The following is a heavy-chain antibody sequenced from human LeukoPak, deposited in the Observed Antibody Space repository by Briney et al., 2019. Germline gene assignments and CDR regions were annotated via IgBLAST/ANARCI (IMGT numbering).Heavy chain of an antibody. Sequence: SETLSLTCAVYGGSFSGYYWSWIRQPPGKGLEWIGEINHSGSTNYNPSLKSRVTISVDTSKNQFSLKLSSVTAADTAVYYCARVLSMVATRRRYFDYWGQGTLVTVSS. CDR1: GGSFSGYY. CDR2: INHSGST. D-gene: IGHD5-12*01. J-gene: IGHJ4*02. V-gene: IGHV4-34*01. CDR3: ARVLSMVATRRRYFDY.